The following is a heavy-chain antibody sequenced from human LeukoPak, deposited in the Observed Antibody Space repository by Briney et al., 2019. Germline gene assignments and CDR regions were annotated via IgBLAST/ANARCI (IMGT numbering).Heavy chain of an antibody. J-gene: IGHJ4*02. Sequence: GGSLRLSCAASGFTFSSYWMSWVRQAPGKGLEWVANIKQDGSEKYYVDSVKGRFTISRDNAKNSLYLQMNSLRAEDTAVYYCAREIWNYPYYYGSGSKYYFDYWGQGTLVTVSS. CDR1: GFTFSSYW. D-gene: IGHD3-10*01. V-gene: IGHV3-7*01. CDR2: IKQDGSEK. CDR3: AREIWNYPYYYGSGSKYYFDY.